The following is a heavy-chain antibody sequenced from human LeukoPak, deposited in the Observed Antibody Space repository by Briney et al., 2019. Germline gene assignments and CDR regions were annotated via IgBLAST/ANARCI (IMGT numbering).Heavy chain of an antibody. J-gene: IGHJ4*02. CDR3: ARDKGRAYSYGYVDY. CDR2: ISPYNGNT. V-gene: IGHV1-18*01. CDR1: GYTGTTFG. Sequence: GPSVKVSCNTSGYTGTTFGINCVRQAPGHRFEWMGCISPYNGNTNYAQKLQGRVTMTTDTSTNTAYMELRSLRSDDTAVYYCARDKGRAYSYGYVDYWGQGTLVTVS. D-gene: IGHD5-18*01.